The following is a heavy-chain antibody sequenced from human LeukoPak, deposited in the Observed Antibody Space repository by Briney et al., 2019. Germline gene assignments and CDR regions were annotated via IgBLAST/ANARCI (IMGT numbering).Heavy chain of an antibody. J-gene: IGHJ4*02. CDR3: ARDPCSSTSCLSFDY. Sequence: SETLSLTCAVSGYSISSGYYWGWIRQPPGKGLEWIGSSYHSGSTHYNATLKSRVTISVDTSKNQFSLKLSSVTAADTAVYYCARDPCSSTSCLSFDYWGQGTLVTVSS. V-gene: IGHV4-38-2*02. CDR2: SYHSGST. CDR1: GYSISSGYY. D-gene: IGHD2-2*01.